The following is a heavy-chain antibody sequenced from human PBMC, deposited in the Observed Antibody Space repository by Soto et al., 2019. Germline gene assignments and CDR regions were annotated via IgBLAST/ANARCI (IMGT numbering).Heavy chain of an antibody. CDR1: GYTFTGYY. V-gene: IGHV1-2*02. D-gene: IGHD6-6*01. Sequence: SSVKVSCKASGYTFTGYYMHWVRQAPAQGLEWMGWINPNSGGTNYAQKFQGRVTMTRDTSISTAYMELSRLRSDDTAVYYCARGREQLVPSYYYGMDVWGQGTTVTVSS. CDR2: INPNSGGT. J-gene: IGHJ6*02. CDR3: ARGREQLVPSYYYGMDV.